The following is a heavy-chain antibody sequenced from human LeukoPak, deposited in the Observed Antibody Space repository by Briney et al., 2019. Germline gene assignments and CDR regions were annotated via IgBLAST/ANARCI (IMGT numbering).Heavy chain of an antibody. D-gene: IGHD3-10*01. J-gene: IGHJ6*03. CDR1: GYTFTGYY. Sequence: ASVKVSCKASGYTFTGYYMHWVRQAPGQGLEWMGWINPNSGGTNYAQKFQGRVTMTRDSSISTAYMELSRLRSDDTAVYYCARGVLLWDYHYYMDVWGKGTTVTVSS. CDR2: INPNSGGT. V-gene: IGHV1-2*02. CDR3: ARGVLLWDYHYYMDV.